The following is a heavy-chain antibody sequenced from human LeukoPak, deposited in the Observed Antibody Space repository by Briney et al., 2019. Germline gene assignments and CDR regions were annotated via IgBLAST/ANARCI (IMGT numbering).Heavy chain of an antibody. Sequence: SETLSLTCTVSGGSISSSSYYWGWIRQPPGKGLEWIGSIYYSGSTYYNPSLKSRVTISVDTSKNQFSLKLSSVTASDTAVYYCARQGSGWYSDCWGQGTLVTVSS. V-gene: IGHV4-39*01. J-gene: IGHJ4*02. CDR1: GGSISSSSYY. CDR3: ARQGSGWYSDC. CDR2: IYYSGST. D-gene: IGHD6-19*01.